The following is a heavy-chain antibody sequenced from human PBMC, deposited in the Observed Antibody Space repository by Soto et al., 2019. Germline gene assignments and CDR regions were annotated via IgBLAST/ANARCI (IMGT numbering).Heavy chain of an antibody. CDR2: IYYSGST. V-gene: IGHV4-39*01. D-gene: IGHD3-3*01. J-gene: IGHJ5*02. CDR1: GGSISSSSYY. Sequence: QLQLQESGPGLVKPSETLSLTCTVSGGSISSSSYYWGWIRQPPGKGLEWIGSIYYSGSTYYNPSLKSRVTISVDTSKNQFSLKLSSVTAADTAVYYCATPSYDFWSDHTRDWFDPWGQGTLVTVSS. CDR3: ATPSYDFWSDHTRDWFDP.